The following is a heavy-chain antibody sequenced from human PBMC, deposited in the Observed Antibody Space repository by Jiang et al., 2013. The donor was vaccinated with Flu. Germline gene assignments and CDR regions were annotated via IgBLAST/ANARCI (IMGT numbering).Heavy chain of an antibody. Sequence: SVKVSCKASGYTFTGYYMHWVRQAPGQGLEWMGWINPNSGGTNYAQKFQGRVTMTRDTSISTAYMELSRLRSDDTAVYYCARDRRWLQRTYWYFDLWGRGTLVTVSS. CDR2: INPNSGGT. J-gene: IGHJ2*01. D-gene: IGHD5-24*01. V-gene: IGHV1-2*02. CDR1: GYTFTGYY. CDR3: ARDRRWLQRTYWYFDL.